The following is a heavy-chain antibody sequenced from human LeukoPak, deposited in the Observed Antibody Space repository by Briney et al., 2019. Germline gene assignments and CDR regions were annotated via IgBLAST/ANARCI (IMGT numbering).Heavy chain of an antibody. CDR1: GFTFANFA. J-gene: IGHJ4*02. V-gene: IGHV3-23*01. CDR3: AKDRVSYDFWSGYLSDY. D-gene: IGHD3-3*01. Sequence: GGSLRLSCAASGFTFANFAMSWVRQAPGKGLEWVSGISGSGGSTYYADSVKGRFTISRDNSKNTLYLQMNSLRAEDTAVYYCAKDRVSYDFWSGYLSDYWGQGTLVTVSS. CDR2: ISGSGGST.